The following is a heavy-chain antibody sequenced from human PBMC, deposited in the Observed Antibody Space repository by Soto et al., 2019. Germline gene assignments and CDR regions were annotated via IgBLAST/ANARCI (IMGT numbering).Heavy chain of an antibody. Sequence: QLQLQESGPGLVKPSETLSLTCAVSGGSISSGPYYWGWVRQPPGEGLGWLGNAYSNKDTYYNPSLGGRVTISLDPSRIQFSLRLNSLTAAATAVYYCARGADCGRTHCPFGYWGQGILVTVSS. CDR3: ARGADCGRTHCPFGY. CDR1: GGSISSGPYY. CDR2: AYSNKDT. V-gene: IGHV4-39*02. D-gene: IGHD2-2*01. J-gene: IGHJ4*02.